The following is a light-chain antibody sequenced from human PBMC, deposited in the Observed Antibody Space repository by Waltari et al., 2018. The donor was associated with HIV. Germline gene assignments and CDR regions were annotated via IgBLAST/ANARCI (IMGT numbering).Light chain of an antibody. CDR2: KAS. CDR1: QSISSW. Sequence: QSPSTLSASVGDRVTITCRASQSISSWLAWYQQKPGKAPKLLIYKASSLESGVPSRFSGSGSGTEFTLTISSLQPDDFATYYCQQYNSYPWTFGQGTKVEIK. CDR3: QQYNSYPWT. V-gene: IGKV1-5*03. J-gene: IGKJ1*01.